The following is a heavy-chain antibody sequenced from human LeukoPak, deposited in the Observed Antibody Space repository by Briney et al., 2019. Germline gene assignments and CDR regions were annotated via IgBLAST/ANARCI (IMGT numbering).Heavy chain of an antibody. V-gene: IGHV4-39*07. Sequence: PSETLSLTCTVSGGSISSSSYYWGWIRQPPGKGLEWIGSIYYSGSTYYNPSLKSRVTISVDTSKNQFSLKLSSVTAADTAVYYCARDLGAHQLNTYYYDSSGYYDYWGQGTLVTVSS. CDR3: ARDLGAHQLNTYYYDSSGYYDY. CDR1: GGSISSSSYY. J-gene: IGHJ4*02. D-gene: IGHD3-22*01. CDR2: IYYSGST.